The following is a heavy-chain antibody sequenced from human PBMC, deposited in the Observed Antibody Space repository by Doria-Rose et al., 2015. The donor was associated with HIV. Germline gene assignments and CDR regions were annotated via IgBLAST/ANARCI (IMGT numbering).Heavy chain of an antibody. CDR2: ISWNSGIV. D-gene: IGHD1-20*01. Sequence: VQLQELGGGLVQPGRSLRLSCAASGFRFDDYAMHWVRQGPGKVLEWVSGISWNSGIVGYADSVRGRFTISRDNSKNFLYLQMNSLRPEDTALYYCAKAAPSKWNDVVYWGRGTLVTVSS. J-gene: IGHJ4*02. CDR1: GFRFDDYA. CDR3: AKAAPSKWNDVVY. V-gene: IGHV3-9*01.